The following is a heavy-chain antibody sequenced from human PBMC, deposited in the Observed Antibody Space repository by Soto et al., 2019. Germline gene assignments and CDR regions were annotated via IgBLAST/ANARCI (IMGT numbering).Heavy chain of an antibody. CDR3: ASLPRGYPNNWFDP. J-gene: IGHJ5*02. Sequence: HGESLKISCKGSGYSFTSYWIGWVRQMPGKGLKWMGVIYSGDSDTRYSPSFQGQVTISADKSISTAYLQWSSLKASDTAMYYCASLPRGYPNNWFDPWGQGTLVTFSS. V-gene: IGHV5-51*01. CDR2: IYSGDSDT. CDR1: GYSFTSYW. D-gene: IGHD3-10*01.